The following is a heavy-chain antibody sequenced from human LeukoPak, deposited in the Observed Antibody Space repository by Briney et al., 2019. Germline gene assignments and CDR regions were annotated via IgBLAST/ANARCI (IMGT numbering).Heavy chain of an antibody. CDR1: GFTFSSYG. J-gene: IGHJ3*02. CDR3: AKFLMYSSSWLGTGDAFDI. D-gene: IGHD6-13*01. CDR2: ISGSGGST. V-gene: IGHV3-23*01. Sequence: GGSLRLSCAASGFTFSSYGMSWVRQAPGKGLEWVSAISGSGGSTYYADSVKGRFTISRDNSKNTLYLQMNSLRAEDTAVYYCAKFLMYSSSWLGTGDAFDIWGQGTMVTVSS.